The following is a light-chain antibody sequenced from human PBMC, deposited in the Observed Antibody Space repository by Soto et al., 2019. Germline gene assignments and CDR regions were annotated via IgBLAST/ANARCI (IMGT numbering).Light chain of an antibody. CDR2: EAT. CDR3: CSYAGSSTFV. J-gene: IGLJ1*01. Sequence: QSVLTQPASVSGSPGQSITISCTGTSSYFGTYNLVSWYQHHPGKAPKLLIYEATKRPPGVSDRFSGSKSGYTASPTISGLQAEDGADYYCCSYAGSSTFVFETGTKVTVL. CDR1: SSYFGTYNL. V-gene: IGLV2-23*01.